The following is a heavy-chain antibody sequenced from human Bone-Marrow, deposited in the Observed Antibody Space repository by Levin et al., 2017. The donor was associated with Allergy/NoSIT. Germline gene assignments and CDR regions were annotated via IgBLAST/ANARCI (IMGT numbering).Heavy chain of an antibody. V-gene: IGHV3-72*01. D-gene: IGHD6-19*01. CDR1: GFTFSDYY. CDR3: VRVPSGGHVFDY. CDR2: SRIKTYSYTT. J-gene: IGHJ4*02. Sequence: GGSLRLSCTVSGFTFSDYYMDWVRQAPGKGLEWVGHSRIKTYSYTTEYAASVRGRFTISRDDSRNSLYLQMNSLKSEDTAVYYCVRVPSGGHVFDYWGQGTLVTVSS.